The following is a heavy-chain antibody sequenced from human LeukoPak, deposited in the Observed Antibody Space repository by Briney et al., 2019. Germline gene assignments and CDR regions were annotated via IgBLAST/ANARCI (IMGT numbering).Heavy chain of an antibody. CDR2: VRGSGGST. D-gene: IGHD3-22*01. V-gene: IGHV3-23*01. J-gene: IGHJ4*02. Sequence: PGGSLRLSCAASGFTFSSYAMNWVRQAPGKGLEWVSVVRGSGGSTYYADSVKGRFTISRDNSKNTLYLQMKSLRAEDTAVYYCAKDGFDYYDSSGYYYFDYWGQGTLVTVSS. CDR1: GFTFSSYA. CDR3: AKDGFDYYDSSGYYYFDY.